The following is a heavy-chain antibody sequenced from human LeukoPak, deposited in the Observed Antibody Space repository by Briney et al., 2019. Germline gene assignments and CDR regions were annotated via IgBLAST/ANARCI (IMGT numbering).Heavy chain of an antibody. CDR3: ASWAGNTQSDSWSGPFDY. CDR1: GFTFSSYW. D-gene: IGHD3-3*01. CDR2: IKQDGSEK. V-gene: IGHV3-7*01. Sequence: GGSLRLSCAASGFTFSSYWMSWVRQAPGKGLEWVANIKQDGSEKYYVDSVKGRFTISRDNAKNSLYLQMSSLRVEDTAVYYCASWAGNTQSDSWSGPFDYWGQGTLVTVSS. J-gene: IGHJ4*02.